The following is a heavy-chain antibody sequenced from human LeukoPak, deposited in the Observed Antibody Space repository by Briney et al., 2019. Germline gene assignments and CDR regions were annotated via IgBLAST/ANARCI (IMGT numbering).Heavy chain of an antibody. CDR1: GYTFTSCD. CDR2: MNPNSGNT. V-gene: IGHV1-8*01. CDR3: ARRQYGSGSPLYY. D-gene: IGHD3-10*01. Sequence: GASVKVSCKASGYTFTSCDINWVRQTTGQGLEWMGWMNPNSGNTGYAQKFQGRVTITGNTSLTTAYMELSSLRSEDTAVYYCARRQYGSGSPLYYWGQGTLVTVSS. J-gene: IGHJ4*02.